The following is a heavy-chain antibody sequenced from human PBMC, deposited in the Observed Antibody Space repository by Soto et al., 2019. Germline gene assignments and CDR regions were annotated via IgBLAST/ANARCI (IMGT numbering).Heavy chain of an antibody. CDR2: IIPIFGTA. D-gene: IGHD5-12*01. J-gene: IGHJ6*02. CDR3: ARAVDIVATIYGSFYYYGMDV. Sequence: ASVKVSCRASGGTFSSYAISWVRQAPGQGLEWMGGIIPIFGTANYAQKFQGRVTITADESTSTAYMELSSLRSEDTAVYYCARAVDIVATIYGSFYYYGMDVWGQGTTVTVSS. V-gene: IGHV1-69*13. CDR1: GGTFSSYA.